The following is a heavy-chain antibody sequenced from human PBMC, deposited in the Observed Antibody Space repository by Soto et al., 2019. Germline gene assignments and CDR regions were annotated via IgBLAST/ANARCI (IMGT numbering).Heavy chain of an antibody. Sequence: SETLSLTCSVSGDSMSTYYWTWIRQPPGKGLEWIGYIYDSGTTNYNPSLKSRVAISVDTSKNQFSLKLSSVTAADTAIYYCARSFNYGAQRFDYWGQGALVTVSS. CDR2: IYDSGTT. V-gene: IGHV4-59*01. J-gene: IGHJ4*02. CDR3: ARSFNYGAQRFDY. CDR1: GDSMSTYY. D-gene: IGHD3-10*01.